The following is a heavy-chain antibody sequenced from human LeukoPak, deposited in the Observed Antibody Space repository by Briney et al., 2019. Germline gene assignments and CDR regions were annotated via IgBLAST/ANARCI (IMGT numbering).Heavy chain of an antibody. V-gene: IGHV1-18*01. CDR3: ARGWDYGDTKNRDDC. J-gene: IGHJ4*02. CDR2: ISAYNGNT. D-gene: IGHD4-17*01. CDR1: GYTFTSYG. Sequence: ASLKVSCTASGYTFTSYGISWVRQAPGQGLEWMGWISAYNGNTNYAQKLQGRVTMSTDTSTSTAYMELRSLRSDDTAVYYCARGWDYGDTKNRDDCWGQGTLVTVSS.